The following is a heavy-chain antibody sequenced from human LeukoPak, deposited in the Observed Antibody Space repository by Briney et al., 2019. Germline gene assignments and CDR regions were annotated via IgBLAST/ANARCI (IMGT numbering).Heavy chain of an antibody. V-gene: IGHV3-7*01. CDR1: GFTFSSYW. CDR2: IKQDGSEE. CDR3: ARAARGSSWYFGY. J-gene: IGHJ4*02. D-gene: IGHD6-13*01. Sequence: GGSLRLSCAASGFTFSSYWLSWVRQAPGKGLEWVANIKQDGSEEYYVDSVKGRFTISRDNAKNSLYLQMNSLRAEDTAVYYCARAARGSSWYFGYWGQGTLVTVSS.